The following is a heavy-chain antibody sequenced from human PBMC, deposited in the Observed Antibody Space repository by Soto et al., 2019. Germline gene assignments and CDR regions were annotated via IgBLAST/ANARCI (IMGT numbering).Heavy chain of an antibody. D-gene: IGHD3-22*01. CDR2: IGSRTSDT. Sequence: GGSLRLSCAASGFTLSRHTMNWVRQAPGKGLEWVSFIGSRTSDTYYAGSVKGRFTISRDNAKNSLYLDLTRLRAEDTAVYFCVRDYYDTSGYPNTFDMWGQGTMVTVSS. CDR1: GFTLSRHT. V-gene: IGHV3-21*01. CDR3: VRDYYDTSGYPNTFDM. J-gene: IGHJ3*02.